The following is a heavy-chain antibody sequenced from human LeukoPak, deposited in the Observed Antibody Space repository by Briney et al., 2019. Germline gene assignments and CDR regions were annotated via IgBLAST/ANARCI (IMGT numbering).Heavy chain of an antibody. CDR3: ARGYVDTAMVFLDY. CDR2: ISGSGGST. D-gene: IGHD5-18*01. V-gene: IGHV3-23*01. Sequence: GGSLRLSCAASGFTFSSYAMSWVRQAPGKGLEWVSAISGSGGSTYYADSVKGRFTISRDNSKNTLYLQMNSLRAEDTAVYYCARGYVDTAMVFLDYRGQGTLVTVSS. J-gene: IGHJ4*02. CDR1: GFTFSSYA.